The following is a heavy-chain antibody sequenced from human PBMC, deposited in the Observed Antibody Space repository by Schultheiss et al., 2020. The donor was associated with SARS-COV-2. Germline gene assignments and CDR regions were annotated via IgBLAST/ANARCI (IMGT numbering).Heavy chain of an antibody. D-gene: IGHD2-21*02. CDR3: ARLVVTTWDY. CDR2: IYYSGST. V-gene: IGHV4-39*07. J-gene: IGHJ4*02. CDR1: GGSISSYY. Sequence: SETLSLTCTVSGGSISSYYWAWIRQPPGKGLEWIGSIYYSGSTYYNPSLKSRVTISVDTSKNQFSLKLSSVTAADTAVYYCARLVVTTWDYWGQGTLVTVSS.